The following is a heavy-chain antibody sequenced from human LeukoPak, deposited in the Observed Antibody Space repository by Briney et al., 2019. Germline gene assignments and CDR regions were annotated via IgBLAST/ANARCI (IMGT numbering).Heavy chain of an antibody. CDR2: ISGSGGST. CDR1: GFTFSSYA. CDR3: ARAPQLGYCSSTSCYEFDY. J-gene: IGHJ4*02. Sequence: PGGSLRLSCAASGFTFSSYAMSWVRQAPGKGLEWVSAISGSGGSTYYADSVKGRFTISRDNSKNTLYLQMNSLRAEDTAVYYCARAPQLGYCSSTSCYEFDYWGQGTLVTVSS. D-gene: IGHD2-2*01. V-gene: IGHV3-23*01.